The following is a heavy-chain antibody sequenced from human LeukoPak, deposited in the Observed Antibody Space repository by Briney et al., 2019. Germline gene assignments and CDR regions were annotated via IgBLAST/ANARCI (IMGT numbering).Heavy chain of an antibody. V-gene: IGHV1-69*13. CDR1: GDTFCNYD. D-gene: IGHD6-19*01. CDR2: ILPVASRP. CDR3: ARGGWQTTGWYADH. Sequence: GASVKVSYKASGDTFCNYDFAWVRLAPGQGLEWLGGILPVASRPDYAQSFQDRITITADESTSTVSMELTSLRSDDTAVYYCARGGWQTTGWYADHWGQGTLVTVAS. J-gene: IGHJ5*02.